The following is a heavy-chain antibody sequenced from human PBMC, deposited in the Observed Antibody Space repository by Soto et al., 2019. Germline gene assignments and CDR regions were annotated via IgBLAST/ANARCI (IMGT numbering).Heavy chain of an antibody. Sequence: GGSLRLSCAASGFSFSTYGMHWVRQAPGTGLEWVAVIWYDGSHKDYADSVKGRFTISRDNSKNTLYLQMNSLRVEDTAVYYCAKDPNGDYVGAFDSWGQGTLVTVSS. CDR1: GFSFSTYG. CDR2: IWYDGSHK. J-gene: IGHJ4*02. V-gene: IGHV3-33*06. CDR3: AKDPNGDYVGAFDS. D-gene: IGHD4-17*01.